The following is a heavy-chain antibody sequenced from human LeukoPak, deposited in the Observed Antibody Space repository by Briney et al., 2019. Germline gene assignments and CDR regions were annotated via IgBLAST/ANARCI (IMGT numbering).Heavy chain of an antibody. CDR2: IYHSGST. Sequence: SGTLSLTCAVSGGSISSSNWWSWVRPPPGKGLEWIGEIYHSGSTNYNPSLKSRVTISVDKSKNQFSLKLSSVTAADTAVYYCARGFPADYDFWSGYSRGNYYFDYWGQGTLVTVSS. D-gene: IGHD3-3*01. CDR3: ARGFPADYDFWSGYSRGNYYFDY. J-gene: IGHJ4*02. CDR1: GGSISSSNW. V-gene: IGHV4-4*02.